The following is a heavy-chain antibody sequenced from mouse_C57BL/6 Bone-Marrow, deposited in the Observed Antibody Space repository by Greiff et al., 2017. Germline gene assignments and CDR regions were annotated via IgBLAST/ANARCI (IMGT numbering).Heavy chain of an antibody. CDR2: IDPSDSYT. CDR1: GYTFTSSW. J-gene: IGHJ4*01. V-gene: IGHV1-69*01. D-gene: IGHD2-2*01. Sequence: VKLQQPGAALVMPGASVKLSCKASGYTFTSSWMHWVKQRPGQGLEWIGEIDPSDSYTNYNQKFKGKSTLTVDKSSSTAYMQLSSLTSEDSAVYYCARIGNDAMYYWGQGTSVTVSS. CDR3: ARIGNDAMYY.